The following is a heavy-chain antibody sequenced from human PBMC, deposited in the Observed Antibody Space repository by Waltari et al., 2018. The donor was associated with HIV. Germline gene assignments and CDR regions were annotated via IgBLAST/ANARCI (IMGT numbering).Heavy chain of an antibody. D-gene: IGHD1-26*01. CDR2: ISSSGSTI. Sequence: VQVVESGGGLVQPGGSLRPSCAASGFTFSPYEMNWVRQAPGKGLEWVSYISSSGSTIYYADSVKGRFTISRDNAKNSLYLQMNSLRAEDTAVYFCARDGSSYYGLDYWGRGTLVTVSS. V-gene: IGHV3-48*03. CDR3: ARDGSSYYGLDY. CDR1: GFTFSPYE. J-gene: IGHJ4*02.